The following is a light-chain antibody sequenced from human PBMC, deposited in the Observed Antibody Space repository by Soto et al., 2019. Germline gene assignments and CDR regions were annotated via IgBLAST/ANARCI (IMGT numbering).Light chain of an antibody. Sequence: QSALTQPASVSGSPGQSITISCTGTSSDVYTYKYVSWYQQHPGKAPKLMIYEVSNRPSGVSNRFSGSKSGNTASLTISGLQAEDEADYYCSSYTSSSTYVLGTGTKVTVL. CDR1: SSDVYTYKY. J-gene: IGLJ1*01. CDR2: EVS. V-gene: IGLV2-14*01. CDR3: SSYTSSSTYV.